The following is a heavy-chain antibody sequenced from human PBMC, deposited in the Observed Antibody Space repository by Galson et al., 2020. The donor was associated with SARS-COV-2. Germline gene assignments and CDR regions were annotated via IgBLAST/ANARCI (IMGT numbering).Heavy chain of an antibody. CDR3: ARDCSGGSCYVY. J-gene: IGHJ4*02. V-gene: IGHV3-11*06. Sequence: KIGESLKISCAASGFTFSDYYMSWIRQAPGKGLEWDSYISSSSSYTNYADSVKGRFTISRDNAKNSLYLQMNSLRAEDTAVYYCARDCSGGSCYVYWGQGTLVTVSS. CDR1: GFTFSDYY. D-gene: IGHD2-15*01. CDR2: ISSSSSYT.